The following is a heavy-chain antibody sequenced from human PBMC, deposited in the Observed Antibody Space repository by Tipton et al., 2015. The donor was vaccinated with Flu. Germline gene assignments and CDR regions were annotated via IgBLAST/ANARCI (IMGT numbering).Heavy chain of an antibody. Sequence: GLVKPSETLSLTCTVSGGAISSSSYFWAWIRQPPGKGLEWIGSIYYTGTTYYTSSLKSRVTISVDRSKNQFSLKLDSVTAADTAFYFCARNQYTNSPFDSWGQGTLVTVSS. CDR3: ARNQYTNSPFDS. CDR2: IYYTGTT. CDR1: GGAISSSSYF. J-gene: IGHJ4*02. V-gene: IGHV4-39*01. D-gene: IGHD2-2*02.